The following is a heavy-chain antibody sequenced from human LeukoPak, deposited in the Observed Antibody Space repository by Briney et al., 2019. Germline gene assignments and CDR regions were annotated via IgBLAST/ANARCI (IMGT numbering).Heavy chain of an antibody. J-gene: IGHJ6*03. Sequence: PGGTLRLSCAGSGFTFSSYGMNWVRQAPGKGLEWVSSIRGSVGSTFYADSVKGRFTISRDNAKNSLYLQMNSLRAEDTAVYYCARSIWFGGVKNRFSYYYYMDVWGKGTTVTVSS. CDR3: ARSIWFGGVKNRFSYYYYMDV. V-gene: IGHV3-23*01. CDR1: GFTFSSYG. D-gene: IGHD3-10*01. CDR2: IRGSVGST.